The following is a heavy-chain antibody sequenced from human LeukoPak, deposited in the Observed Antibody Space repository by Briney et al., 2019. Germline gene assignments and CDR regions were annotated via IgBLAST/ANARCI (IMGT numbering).Heavy chain of an antibody. J-gene: IGHJ6*03. CDR2: IYYSGST. CDR1: GGSISSYY. CDR3: ARDIVVVPAALEYYYMDV. Sequence: PSETLSLTCTVSGGSISSYYWSWIRQPPGKGLEWIGYIYYSGSTNYNPSFKSRVSISVDTSKNQFSLKLSSVTAADTAVYYCARDIVVVPAALEYYYMDVWGKGTTVTVSS. D-gene: IGHD2-2*01. V-gene: IGHV4-59*12.